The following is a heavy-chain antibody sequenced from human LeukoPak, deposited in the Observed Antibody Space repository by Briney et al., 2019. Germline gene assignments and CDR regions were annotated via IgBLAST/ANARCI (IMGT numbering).Heavy chain of an antibody. CDR3: ARACTSTSCYAAYGMDV. CDR1: GYSFTSYW. CDR2: IYPGDSDT. V-gene: IGHV5-51*01. J-gene: IGHJ6*02. Sequence: PGESLKISCKGSGYSFTSYWIGWVRQMPGKGLEWMGIIYPGDSDTRYSPSFQGQATISADKSISTAYLQWSSLKASDTAMYYCARACTSTSCYAAYGMDVWGQGTTVTVSS. D-gene: IGHD2-2*01.